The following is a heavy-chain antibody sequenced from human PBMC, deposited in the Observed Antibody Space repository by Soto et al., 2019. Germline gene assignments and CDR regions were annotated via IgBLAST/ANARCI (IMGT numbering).Heavy chain of an antibody. V-gene: IGHV3-33*01. D-gene: IGHD6-19*01. CDR3: ARDHLGIAAGDFDL. Sequence: QVQMVESGGGVVQPGRSLRLSCAASGFSFENYGMHWVRQAPGRGLEWVAIIWYDGSLQYYAAAVKGRFTISRDNSKNTLYLEMNSLRAEDTAVYYCARDHLGIAAGDFDLWGQGTLVTVSS. CDR2: IWYDGSLQ. J-gene: IGHJ4*02. CDR1: GFSFENYG.